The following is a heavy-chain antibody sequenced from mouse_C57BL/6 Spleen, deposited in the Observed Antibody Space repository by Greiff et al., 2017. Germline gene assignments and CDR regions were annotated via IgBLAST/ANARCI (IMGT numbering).Heavy chain of an antibody. V-gene: IGHV1-82*01. CDR3: ALVTTVVATGGYFDY. CDR2: IYPGDGDT. J-gene: IGHJ2*01. Sequence: VQLQQSGPELVKPGASVKISCKASGYAFSSSWMNWVKQRPGKGLEWIGRIYPGDGDTNYNGKFKGKATLTADKSSSTAYMQLSSLTSEDSAVYFCALVTTVVATGGYFDYWGQGTTLTVSS. CDR1: GYAFSSSW. D-gene: IGHD1-1*01.